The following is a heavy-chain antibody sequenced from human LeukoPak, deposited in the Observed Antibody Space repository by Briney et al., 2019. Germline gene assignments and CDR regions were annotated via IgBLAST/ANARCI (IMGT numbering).Heavy chain of an antibody. V-gene: IGHV3-23*01. D-gene: IGHD3-10*01. J-gene: IGHJ2*01. CDR1: GFTFSSYG. Sequence: PGGTLRLSCAASGFTFSSYGMSWVRQAPGKGLEWVSAISGSGGSTYYADSVKGRFTISRDNSKNTLYLQMNSLRAEDTAVYYCAKDLEAVTMVRGVNYWYFDLWGRGTLVTVSS. CDR2: ISGSGGST. CDR3: AKDLEAVTMVRGVNYWYFDL.